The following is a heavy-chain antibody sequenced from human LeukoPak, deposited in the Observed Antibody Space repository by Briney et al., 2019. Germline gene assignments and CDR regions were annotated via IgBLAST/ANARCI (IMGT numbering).Heavy chain of an antibody. V-gene: IGHV3-23*01. CDR3: AKDSYYDTTDY. CDR2: IRGSGGST. D-gene: IGHD3-9*01. CDR1: GFTFSSYA. Sequence: GGTLRLSCAASGFTFSSYAMSWVRQAPGKGQEWVSAIRGSGGSTYYADSVQGRFTISRDNSKYTLYLQMSSLRAEDMAVYYCAKDSYYDTTDYGGQGNLVTVSS. J-gene: IGHJ4*02.